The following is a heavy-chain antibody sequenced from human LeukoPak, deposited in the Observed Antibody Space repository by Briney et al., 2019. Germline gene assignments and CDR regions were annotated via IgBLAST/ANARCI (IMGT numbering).Heavy chain of an antibody. J-gene: IGHJ4*02. CDR3: ARDSGYGDSYYFDY. CDR2: IWYDGSNK. Sequence: GGSLRLSCAASGFTFSSYGMHWVRQASGKGLEWVAVIWYDGSNKYYADSVKGRFTISRDNSKNTLYLQMNSLRAEDTAVYYCARDSGYGDSYYFDYWGQGTLVTVSS. D-gene: IGHD4-17*01. V-gene: IGHV3-33*01. CDR1: GFTFSSYG.